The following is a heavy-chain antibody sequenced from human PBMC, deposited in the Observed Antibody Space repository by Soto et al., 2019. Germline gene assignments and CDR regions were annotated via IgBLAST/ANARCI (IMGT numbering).Heavy chain of an antibody. D-gene: IGHD4-17*01. CDR3: AREIIPLTTDWYFDP. CDR2: TYDSGST. V-gene: IGHV4-30-4*01. CDR1: GGSISGGGYY. J-gene: IGHJ2*01. Sequence: QVQLQESGPGLVKPSETLSRTCTVSGGSISGGGYYWSWIRQPPGKGLEWIGYTYDSGSTYYNPSLKSRISISVDTSKNQFSLRLTSVTAADTAVYYCAREIIPLTTDWYFDPWGRGTLVTVSS.